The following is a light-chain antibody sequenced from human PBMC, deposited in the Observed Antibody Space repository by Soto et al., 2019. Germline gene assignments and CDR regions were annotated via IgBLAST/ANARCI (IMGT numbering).Light chain of an antibody. CDR1: QRISSSN. CDR2: ATS. CDR3: QHYGNFPYS. J-gene: IGKJ2*01. V-gene: IGKV3-20*01. Sequence: EIVLTQSPGTLSLSPGERGSLSCRASQRISSSNLAWYQQKPGQAPRLLIYATSSRATGIPDRFSGSGSGTDFTLTINRLVPEDLAVYYCQHYGNFPYSFGQGTKLEIK.